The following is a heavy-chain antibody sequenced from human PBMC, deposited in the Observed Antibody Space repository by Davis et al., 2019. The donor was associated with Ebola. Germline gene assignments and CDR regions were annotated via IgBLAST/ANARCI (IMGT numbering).Heavy chain of an antibody. D-gene: IGHD6-19*01. J-gene: IGHJ4*02. V-gene: IGHV3-30*19. CDR3: ARASRGGYSSGCDY. CDR1: GLTFSRYG. Sequence: PGGSLRLSCAASGLTFSRYGMHWVRQAPGKGLEWVAVISYDGSNKYYADSVKGRFTISRDNSKNTLYLQMNSLRAEDTAVYYCARASRGGYSSGCDYWGQGTLVTVSS. CDR2: ISYDGSNK.